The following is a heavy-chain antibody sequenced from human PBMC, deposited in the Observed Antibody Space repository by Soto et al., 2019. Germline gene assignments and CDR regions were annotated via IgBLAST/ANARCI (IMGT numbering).Heavy chain of an antibody. V-gene: IGHV3-23*01. CDR1: GFTFSSYA. D-gene: IGHD3-22*01. CDR3: AKAMIVVVITTPDY. CDR2: ISGSGGST. Sequence: GGSLRLSCAASGFTFSSYAMSWVRQAPGKGLEWVSAISGSGGSTYYADSVKGRFTISRDNSKNTLYLQMNSLRAEDTAVYYCAKAMIVVVITTPDYWGQGTLGTVSS. J-gene: IGHJ4*02.